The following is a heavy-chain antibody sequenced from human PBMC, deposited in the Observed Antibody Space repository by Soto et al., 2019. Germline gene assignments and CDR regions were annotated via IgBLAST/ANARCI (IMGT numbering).Heavy chain of an antibody. Sequence: SETLSLTCTVSGGSITTAGYSWSWIRQPPGKALEWIGYVYHTGNAYPNPSLKSRITTSLNKNKNQFSLKMTSVTAADTALLYCASRPSYYYGLDVWGQGTTVTVSS. V-gene: IGHV4-30-2*01. CDR2: VYHTGNA. J-gene: IGHJ6*02. D-gene: IGHD3-10*01. CDR1: GGSITTAGYS. CDR3: ASRPSYYYGLDV.